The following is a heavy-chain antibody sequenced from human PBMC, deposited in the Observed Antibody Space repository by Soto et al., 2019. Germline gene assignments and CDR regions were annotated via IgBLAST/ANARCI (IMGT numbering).Heavy chain of an antibody. CDR3: ARIAVAGTKDY. V-gene: IGHV3-9*01. Sequence: EVQLVESGGGLVQPGRSLRLSCAASGFTFDDYAMHWVRQAPGKGLEWVSGISWNSGSIGYADSVKGRFTISRDNAKNSLYLQMNSPRAEDTALYYCARIAVAGTKDYWGQGTLVTVSS. D-gene: IGHD6-19*01. J-gene: IGHJ4*02. CDR2: ISWNSGSI. CDR1: GFTFDDYA.